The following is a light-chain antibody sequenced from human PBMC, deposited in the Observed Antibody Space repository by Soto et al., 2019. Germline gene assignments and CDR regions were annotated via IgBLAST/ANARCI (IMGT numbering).Light chain of an antibody. Sequence: SYELTQPPAVSVSPGQTASITCSGDKLGDKYVCWYQQKPGQSPVLIMYQDKYRPSGIPERFSGSNSGNTATLTISGTQAMDDGDYYCQAWDSSSVVFGGGTKLTVL. CDR3: QAWDSSSVV. J-gene: IGLJ2*01. CDR1: KLGDKY. CDR2: QDK. V-gene: IGLV3-1*01.